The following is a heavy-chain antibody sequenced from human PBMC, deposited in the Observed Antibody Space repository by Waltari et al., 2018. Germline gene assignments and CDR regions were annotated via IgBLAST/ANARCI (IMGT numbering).Heavy chain of an antibody. J-gene: IGHJ3*01. Sequence: QLQLQESGPGLVKPSETLSLTCPVSGGSITSNRPYWGWIRQPPGQGLEWIGTISYTGATYSSPSLKSRVTISRDTSKNQLSLTLGSVTAADTALYYCATYIGASVGTAAFDVWGQGTMVTVSS. CDR3: ATYIGASVGTAAFDV. D-gene: IGHD5-12*01. V-gene: IGHV4-39*01. CDR1: GGSITSNRPY. CDR2: ISYTGAT.